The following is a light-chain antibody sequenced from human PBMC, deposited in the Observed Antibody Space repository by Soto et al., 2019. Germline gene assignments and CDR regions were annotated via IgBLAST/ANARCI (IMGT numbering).Light chain of an antibody. V-gene: IGKV1-5*01. J-gene: IGKJ1*01. CDR2: DAS. CDR1: QSMNSW. Sequence: DIQLTQSPSTLSASVGDRVTITCRASQSMNSWLAWYQQKPGEAPKVLIYDASILGSGVPSRFSGSGSGTEFTLTIGSLQPEAFASYYCLRYNAFSQTFGQGTKVDIK. CDR3: LRYNAFSQT.